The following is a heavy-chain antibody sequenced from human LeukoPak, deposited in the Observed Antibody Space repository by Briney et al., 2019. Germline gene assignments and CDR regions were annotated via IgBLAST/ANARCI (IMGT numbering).Heavy chain of an antibody. V-gene: IGHV3-21*01. CDR1: GFTFDDYA. D-gene: IGHD6-25*01. J-gene: IGHJ4*02. Sequence: PGGSLRLSCAASGFTFDDYAMHWVRQAPGKGLEWVSSISSSSSYIYYADSVKGRFTISRDNAKNSLYLQMNSLRAEDTAVYYCARDRQRGLDFDYWGQGTLVTVSS. CDR3: ARDRQRGLDFDY. CDR2: ISSSSSYI.